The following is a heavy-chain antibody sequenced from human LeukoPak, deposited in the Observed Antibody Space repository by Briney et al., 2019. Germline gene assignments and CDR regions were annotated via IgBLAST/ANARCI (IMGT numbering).Heavy chain of an antibody. D-gene: IGHD3-3*01. V-gene: IGHV4-61*02. J-gene: IGHJ3*02. Sequence: SETLSLTCTVSGGSISSGSYYWSWIRQPAGKGLEWIGRIYTSGSTNYNPSLKSRVTISIDTSKNQFSLRLTSVNAADTAVYYCAKGNYTFWSGQSQDPFEIWGQGTMVTVSS. CDR1: GGSISSGSYY. CDR2: IYTSGST. CDR3: AKGNYTFWSGQSQDPFEI.